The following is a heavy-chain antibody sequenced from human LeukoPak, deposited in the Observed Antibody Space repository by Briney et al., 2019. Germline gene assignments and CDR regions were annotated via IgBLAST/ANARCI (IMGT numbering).Heavy chain of an antibody. CDR1: GYSFTSYW. V-gene: IGHV5-51*01. CDR3: ARHVPRTHNWNYLTRVDY. J-gene: IGHJ4*02. CDR2: VYPGDSDT. D-gene: IGHD1-7*01. Sequence: GESLKISCKGSGYSFTSYWIGWVRQMPGKGLEWMGIVYPGDSDTRYSPSFQGQVTISADKSISTAYLQWSSLKASDTAMYYCARHVPRTHNWNYLTRVDYRGQGTLVTVSS.